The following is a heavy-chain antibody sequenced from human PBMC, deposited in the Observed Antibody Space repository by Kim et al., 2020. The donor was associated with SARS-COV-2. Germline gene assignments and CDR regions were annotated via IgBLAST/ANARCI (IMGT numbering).Heavy chain of an antibody. CDR3: ALKDIVVVPAAMMVRPLDY. D-gene: IGHD2-2*01. V-gene: IGHV3-23*01. J-gene: IGHJ4*02. Sequence: KGRFTISREHSKNTLYLQMNSLRAEDTAVYYCALKDIVVVPAAMMVRPLDYWGQGNLVTVSS.